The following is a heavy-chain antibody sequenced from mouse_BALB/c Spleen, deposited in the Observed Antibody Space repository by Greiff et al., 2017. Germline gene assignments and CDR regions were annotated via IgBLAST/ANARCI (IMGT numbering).Heavy chain of an antibody. J-gene: IGHJ3*01. CDR2: IHPRNGGT. Sequence: VQLEESGAELVKPGASVTLSCTASGSTLPSYYMYWVKQRPGQGLEWIGRIHPRNGGTNFNEKFKSKATLNADKSSSTAYMQLSSLTSEDTAVYYCARPSGNYVNAIDDWGLGTLVT. CDR3: ARPSGNYVNAIDD. CDR1: GSTLPSYY. V-gene: IGHV1-53*01. D-gene: IGHD2-1*01.